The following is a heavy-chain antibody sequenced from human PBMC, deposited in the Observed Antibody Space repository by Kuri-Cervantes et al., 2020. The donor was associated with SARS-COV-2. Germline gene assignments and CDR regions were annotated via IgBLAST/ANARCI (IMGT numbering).Heavy chain of an antibody. D-gene: IGHD2-2*01. CDR3: AKGDYCSSTSCYSYYYYYGMDV. CDR2: ISGSGGST. CDR1: GSTFSSYA. J-gene: IGHJ6*02. V-gene: IGHV3-23*01. Sequence: GESLKISCAASGSTFSSYAMSWVRQAPGKGLEWVSAISGSGGSTYYADSVKGRFTISRDNSKNTLYLQMNSLRAEDTAVYYCAKGDYCSSTSCYSYYYYYGMDVWGQGTTVTVSS.